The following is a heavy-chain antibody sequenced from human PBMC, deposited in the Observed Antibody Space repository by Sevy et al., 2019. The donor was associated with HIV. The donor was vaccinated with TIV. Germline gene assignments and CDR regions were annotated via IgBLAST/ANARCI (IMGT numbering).Heavy chain of an antibody. CDR1: GGSISSGDYY. CDR2: IYYSGIT. D-gene: IGHD2-2*01. Sequence: SETLSLTCTVSGGSISSGDYYWSWMRQPPGKGLEWIGYIYYSGITYYNPSLKSRVTISVDTVKNHFSLKLTSVTAADTAVYYCARYCISTRPHNWFDPWGQGTLVTVSS. CDR3: ARYCISTRPHNWFDP. V-gene: IGHV4-30-4*01. J-gene: IGHJ5*02.